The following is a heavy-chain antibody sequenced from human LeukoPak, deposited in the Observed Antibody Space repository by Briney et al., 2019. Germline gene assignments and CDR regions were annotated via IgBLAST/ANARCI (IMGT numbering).Heavy chain of an antibody. CDR3: ARGYDGSGYYYRNWYFDL. CDR1: GGSISSYY. Sequence: SETLSLTCTVSGGSISSYYWNWNRQPPGKGLEWIGYIYYSGSTNYNPSLKSRVTISVDTSKNQFSLKLSSVTAADTAVYYCARGYDGSGYYYRNWYFDLWGRGTLVTVSS. CDR2: IYYSGST. J-gene: IGHJ2*01. V-gene: IGHV4-59*01. D-gene: IGHD3-22*01.